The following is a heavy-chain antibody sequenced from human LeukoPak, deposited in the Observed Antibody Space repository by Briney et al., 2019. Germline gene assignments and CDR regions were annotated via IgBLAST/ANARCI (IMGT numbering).Heavy chain of an antibody. CDR3: ATLGGYCSSTSCYYRGYYYYMDV. J-gene: IGHJ6*03. CDR2: ISWNSGSI. D-gene: IGHD2-2*01. Sequence: PGGSLRLSCAASGFTFDDYAMHWVRQAPGKGLEWVSGISWNSGSIGYADFVKGRFTISRDNAKNSLYLQMNSLRAEDTALYYCATLGGYCSSTSCYYRGYYYYMDVWGKGTTVTISS. V-gene: IGHV3-9*01. CDR1: GFTFDDYA.